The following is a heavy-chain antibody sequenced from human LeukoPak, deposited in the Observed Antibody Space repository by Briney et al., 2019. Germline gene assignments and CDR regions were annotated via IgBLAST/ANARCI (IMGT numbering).Heavy chain of an antibody. CDR3: ARYSSWAGWLDP. V-gene: IGHV3-7*03. CDR1: GFTFSNYW. CDR2: IKPDGSET. D-gene: IGHD6-19*01. J-gene: IGHJ5*02. Sequence: PGGSLRLSCAASGFTFSNYWMSWVRQAPGKGLEWVAIIKPDGSETHYVDSVKGRFTISRDNAKNSLYLQMNSLRAEDTAVYYCARYSSWAGWLDPWGQGTLVTVSS.